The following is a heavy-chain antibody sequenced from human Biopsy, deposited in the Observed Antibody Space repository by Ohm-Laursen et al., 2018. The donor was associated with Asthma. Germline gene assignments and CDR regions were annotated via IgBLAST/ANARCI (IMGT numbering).Heavy chain of an antibody. V-gene: IGHV1-18*04. D-gene: IGHD5-12*01. J-gene: IGHJ6*02. CDR1: GYTFTSYG. CDR2: ISAYNGNT. CDR3: ARGYSGTDRIVYYYSGMEV. Sequence: EASVKVSCKASGYTFTSYGISWVRQAPGQGLEWMGWISAYNGNTNYAQKLQGRVTMTTDTSTSTAYMELRSLRSDDTAVYYCARGYSGTDRIVYYYSGMEVWGQGTTVTVSS.